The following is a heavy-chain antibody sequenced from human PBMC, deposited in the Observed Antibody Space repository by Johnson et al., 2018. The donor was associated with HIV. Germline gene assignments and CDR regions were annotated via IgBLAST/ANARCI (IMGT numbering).Heavy chain of an antibody. Sequence: QVQLVESGGGVVQPGRSLRLSCAASGFTFSSYGMHWVRQAPGKGLEWVAVISYDGSNKYYADSVKGRFTISRDNSKNTLHLQMNSLRAEDTAVYYCAKGLIMIVFGGGLAHDAFDMRGQGTMVTVSS. D-gene: IGHD3-16*01. CDR2: ISYDGSNK. J-gene: IGHJ3*02. CDR1: GFTFSSYG. V-gene: IGHV3-30*18. CDR3: AKGLIMIVFGGGLAHDAFDM.